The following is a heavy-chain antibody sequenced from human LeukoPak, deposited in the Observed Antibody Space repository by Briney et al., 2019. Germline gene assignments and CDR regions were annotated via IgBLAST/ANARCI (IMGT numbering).Heavy chain of an antibody. Sequence: SETLSLTCAVYGGPFSGYYWSWIRQPPGKGLEWIGEINHSGSTNYNPSLKNRVTISVDTSKNQFSLKLSPVTAADTAVYYCARGRGILAYWGQGTLVTVSS. CDR1: GGPFSGYY. CDR2: INHSGST. V-gene: IGHV4-34*01. D-gene: IGHD1-14*01. J-gene: IGHJ4*02. CDR3: ARGRGILAY.